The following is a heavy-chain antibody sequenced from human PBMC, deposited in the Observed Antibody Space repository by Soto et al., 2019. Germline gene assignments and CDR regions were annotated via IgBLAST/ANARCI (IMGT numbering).Heavy chain of an antibody. CDR3: ARAKAVVIAALDI. Sequence: LRLSCKASGFMFNNSAMTWVRQAPGQGLQWVASVSDNGGSRGGTYYADSVKGRFTISRDNSKNTLYLQLDSLTGADTAVYYCARAKAVVIAALDIWGQGTMVTVSS. J-gene: IGHJ3*02. CDR1: GFMFNNSA. D-gene: IGHD2-21*01. CDR2: VSDNGGSRGGT. V-gene: IGHV3-23*01.